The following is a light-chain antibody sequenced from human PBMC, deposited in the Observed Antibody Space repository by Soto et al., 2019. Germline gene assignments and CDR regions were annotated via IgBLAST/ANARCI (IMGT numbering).Light chain of an antibody. V-gene: IGLV2-14*01. Sequence: VRTQPASVSGSPGQSITISCTGTSSDVGGYNYVSWYQQHPGKAPKLMIYEVSNRPSGVSNRFSGSKSGNTASLTISGLQAEDEADYYCSSYTSSSPYVFGTGTKVTAL. CDR3: SSYTSSSPYV. CDR2: EVS. J-gene: IGLJ1*01. CDR1: SSDVGGYNY.